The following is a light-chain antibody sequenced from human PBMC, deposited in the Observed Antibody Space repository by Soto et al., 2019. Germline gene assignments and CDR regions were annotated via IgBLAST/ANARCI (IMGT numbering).Light chain of an antibody. V-gene: IGKV1-5*03. Sequence: DIQMTQSPSTLSASVGDRVTITCRASQSISIWLAWYQQKPGKAPKILIYKASSLESGVPSRFSGSGSGTEFTLTINSLQSEDYAVYFCQQYNNWPYTFGQGTKVDIK. CDR1: QSISIW. CDR2: KAS. J-gene: IGKJ2*01. CDR3: QQYNNWPYT.